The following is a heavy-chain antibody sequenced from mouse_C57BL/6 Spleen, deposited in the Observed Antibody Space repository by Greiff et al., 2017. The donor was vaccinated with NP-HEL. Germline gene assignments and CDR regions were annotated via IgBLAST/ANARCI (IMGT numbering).Heavy chain of an antibody. CDR2: IDPSDSYT. CDR1: GYTFTSYW. J-gene: IGHJ1*03. CDR3: ASGTFDV. V-gene: IGHV1-69*01. Sequence: QVQLKQPGAELVMPGASVKLSCKASGYTFTSYWMHWVKQRPGQGLEWIGEIDPSDSYTNYNQKFKGKSTLTVDKSSSTAYMQLSSLTSEDSAVYYCASGTFDVWGTGTTVTVSS.